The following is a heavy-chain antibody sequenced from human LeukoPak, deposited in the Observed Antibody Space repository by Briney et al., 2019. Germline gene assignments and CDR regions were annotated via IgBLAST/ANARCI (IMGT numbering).Heavy chain of an antibody. Sequence: GASLQISCKGSGYSFTSYWIGWVRQLPGKGLEWMGIIYPGDSDTRYSPSFQGQVTISADKSISTAYLQWSSLKASDTAMYYCARQSSLRYFDWWGQGTLVTVSS. CDR1: GYSFTSYW. CDR2: IYPGDSDT. J-gene: IGHJ4*02. V-gene: IGHV5-51*01. CDR3: ARQSSLRYFDW. D-gene: IGHD3-9*01.